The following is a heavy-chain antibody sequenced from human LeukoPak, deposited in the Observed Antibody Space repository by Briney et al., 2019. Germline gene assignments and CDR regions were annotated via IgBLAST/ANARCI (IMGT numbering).Heavy chain of an antibody. D-gene: IGHD3-22*01. CDR3: ARDFWYYYDSSGSESFQH. Sequence: KTSETLSLTCAVSGGSISSSNWWSWVRQPPGKGLEWIGEIHHSGSTNYNPSLKSRVTISVDKSKNQFSLKLSSVTAADTAVYYCARDFWYYYDSSGSESFQHWGQGTLVTVSS. CDR1: GGSISSSNW. J-gene: IGHJ1*01. CDR2: IHHSGST. V-gene: IGHV4-4*02.